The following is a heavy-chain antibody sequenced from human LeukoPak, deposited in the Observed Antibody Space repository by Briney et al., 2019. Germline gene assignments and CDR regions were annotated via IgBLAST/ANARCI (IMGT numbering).Heavy chain of an antibody. CDR3: AKDRSGTTGDDAFDI. V-gene: IGHV3-23*01. Sequence: GGSLRLSCAASGFTFDDYGMSWVRQAPGKGLEWVSGISGSGGSTYYADSVKGRFTISRDNSKNTLYLQMNSLRAEDTAVYYCAKDRSGTTGDDAFDIWGQGTMVTVSS. J-gene: IGHJ3*02. CDR1: GFTFDDYG. CDR2: ISGSGGST. D-gene: IGHD3-10*01.